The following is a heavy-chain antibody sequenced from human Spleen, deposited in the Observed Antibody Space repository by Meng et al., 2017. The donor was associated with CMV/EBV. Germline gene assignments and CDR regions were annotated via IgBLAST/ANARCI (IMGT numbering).Heavy chain of an antibody. D-gene: IGHD3-3*02. CDR3: ARHSQRGSFDY. J-gene: IGHJ4*02. CDR2: ISFDGSNK. Sequence: GESLKISCAASGFTFSGYVMHWVRQAPGKGLEWVAIISFDGSNKYYAESVKGRFTISRDNSKNTLYLQMNILRAEDTAVYYCARHSQRGSFDYWGQGAVVTVSS. V-gene: IGHV3-30*03. CDR1: GFTFSGYV.